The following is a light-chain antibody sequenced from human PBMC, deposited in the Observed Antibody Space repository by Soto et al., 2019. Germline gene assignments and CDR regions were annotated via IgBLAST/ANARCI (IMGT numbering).Light chain of an antibody. Sequence: DIQMTQSPSTLSASVGGRVTITCRASQSISSWLAWYQQKPGKAPNLLIYKASSLEGGAPSRFSGSGSGTEFALTISSLQPDDFATDYCQQYNSYWTFGQGTKVEIK. CDR3: QQYNSYWT. CDR1: QSISSW. J-gene: IGKJ1*01. V-gene: IGKV1-5*03. CDR2: KAS.